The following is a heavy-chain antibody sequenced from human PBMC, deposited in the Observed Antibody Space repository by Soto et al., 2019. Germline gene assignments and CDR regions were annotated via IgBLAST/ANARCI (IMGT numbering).Heavy chain of an antibody. CDR1: GFTFSSYA. D-gene: IGHD4-17*01. J-gene: IGHJ4*02. Sequence: VQLGESGGGVVQPGRSLRISCAASGFTFSSYAMHWVRQAPGKGLEWVAVISYDGSNKYYADSVKGRFTISRDNSKNTLYLQMNSLRAEDTAVYYGASLHPGVGDYVDFDYWGQGTLVTVSS. V-gene: IGHV3-30-3*01. CDR2: ISYDGSNK. CDR3: ASLHPGVGDYVDFDY.